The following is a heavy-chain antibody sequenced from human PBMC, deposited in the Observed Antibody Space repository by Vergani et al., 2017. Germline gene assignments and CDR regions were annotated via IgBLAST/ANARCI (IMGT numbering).Heavy chain of an antibody. CDR1: GFTFSRYA. Sequence: QVQLVESGGGVVQPGRSLRLSCVASGFTFSRYALHWVRQAPGKGLEWVAIISYDGSYKYYADSVKGRFTISRDNSKNTVHLQMNSLRGEDTAVYYCAREGFEEHLYYYYYYMDVWGKGTTVTVSS. CDR2: ISYDGSYK. V-gene: IGHV3-30-3*01. D-gene: IGHD1-26*01. CDR3: AREGFEEHLYYYYYYMDV. J-gene: IGHJ6*03.